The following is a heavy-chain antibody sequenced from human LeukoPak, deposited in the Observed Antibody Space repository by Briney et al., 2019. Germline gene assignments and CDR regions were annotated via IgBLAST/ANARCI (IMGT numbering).Heavy chain of an antibody. J-gene: IGHJ4*02. CDR3: AKDRASGFQDY. CDR2: ISYDGVDK. D-gene: IGHD1-26*01. Sequence: GRSLRLSCAASGFIFSNFGMHWVRQAPGKGLEWVAVISYDGVDKYYADSVKGRFTISRDQSENSVSLQMNSLRAEDTAVYYCAKDRASGFQDYWGQGTPVTVSS. CDR1: GFIFSNFG. V-gene: IGHV3-30*18.